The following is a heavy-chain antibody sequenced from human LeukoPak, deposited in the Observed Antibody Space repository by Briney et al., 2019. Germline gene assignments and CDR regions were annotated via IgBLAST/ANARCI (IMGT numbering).Heavy chain of an antibody. V-gene: IGHV3-74*01. CDR3: ARGPDRYGR. CDR1: GFTFSNYW. CDR2: INSDGINT. Sequence: GGSLRLSCAASGFTFSNYWMHWVRQAPGKGLVWVSRINSDGINTSYADSVKGRFTISRDNAKNTLNLQMNSLRAEDTAVYYCARGPDRYGRWGQGTLVTVSS. D-gene: IGHD2-15*01. J-gene: IGHJ4*02.